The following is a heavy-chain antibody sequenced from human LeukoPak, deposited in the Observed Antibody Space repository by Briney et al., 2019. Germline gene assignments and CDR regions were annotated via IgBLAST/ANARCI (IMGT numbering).Heavy chain of an antibody. V-gene: IGHV4-39*01. CDR1: GGSISSSSYY. CDR3: ARPLRRSSSWAFDY. Sequence: SETLSLTCTVSGGSISSSSYYWGWIRQPPGKGLEWIGSIYYSGSTYYNPSLKSRVTISVDTSKNQFSLKLSSVTAADTAVYYCARPLRRSSSWAFDYWGQGTLVTVSS. CDR2: IYYSGST. J-gene: IGHJ4*02. D-gene: IGHD6-13*01.